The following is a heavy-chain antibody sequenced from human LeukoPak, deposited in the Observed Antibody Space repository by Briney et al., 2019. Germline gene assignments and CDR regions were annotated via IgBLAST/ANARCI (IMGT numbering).Heavy chain of an antibody. CDR3: ARALWSGPVYYGMDV. D-gene: IGHD3-10*01. V-gene: IGHV3-21*06. CDR2: ISSTSSYI. CDR1: GNYW. J-gene: IGHJ6*02. Sequence: GGSLRLSCAASGNYWMHWVRQAPGKGLEWVSSISSTSSYIYYADSVKGRFTISRDNAKNSLYLQMNSLRAEDTAVYYCARALWSGPVYYGMDVWGQGTTVTVSS.